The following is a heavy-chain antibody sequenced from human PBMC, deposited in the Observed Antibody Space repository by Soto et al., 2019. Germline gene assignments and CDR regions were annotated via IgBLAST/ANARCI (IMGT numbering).Heavy chain of an antibody. CDR3: ATYYYGSGSQDYYGMDV. CDR2: ISAYNGNT. CDR1: GYTFTSYA. J-gene: IGHJ6*02. V-gene: IGHV1-18*01. D-gene: IGHD3-10*01. Sequence: ASVKVSCKASGYTFTSYAMHWVRQAPGQGLEWMGWISAYNGNTNYAQKLQGRVTMTTDTSTSTAYMELRSLRSDDTAVYYCATYYYGSGSQDYYGMDVWGQGTTVTVSS.